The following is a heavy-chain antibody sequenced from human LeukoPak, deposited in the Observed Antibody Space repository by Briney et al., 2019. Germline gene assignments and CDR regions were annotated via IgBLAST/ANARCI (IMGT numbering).Heavy chain of an antibody. CDR3: ARDTWYYDILTGLSDYGMDV. V-gene: IGHV1-2*06. CDR2: INPNSGGT. CDR1: GYTFTGYY. Sequence: ASVKVSCTASGYTFTGYYMHWVRQAPGQGLEWMGRINPNSGGTNYAQKFQGRVTMTRDTSISTAYMELSRLRSDDTAVYYCARDTWYYDILTGLSDYGMDVWGQGTTVTVSS. D-gene: IGHD3-9*01. J-gene: IGHJ6*02.